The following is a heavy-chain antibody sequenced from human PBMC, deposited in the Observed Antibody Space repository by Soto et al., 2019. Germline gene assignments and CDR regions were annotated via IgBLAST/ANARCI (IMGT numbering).Heavy chain of an antibody. Sequence: QVQLVESGGGVVQPGRSLRLSCAASGFTFSSYGMHWVRQAPGKGLEWVAVIWYDGSNKYYADSVKGRFTISRDNSKNTLYLQMNSLRAEDTAVYYCARDHHCSGGSCYSWYFYLWGRGTLVTVSS. J-gene: IGHJ2*01. CDR3: ARDHHCSGGSCYSWYFYL. D-gene: IGHD2-15*01. CDR1: GFTFSSYG. V-gene: IGHV3-33*01. CDR2: IWYDGSNK.